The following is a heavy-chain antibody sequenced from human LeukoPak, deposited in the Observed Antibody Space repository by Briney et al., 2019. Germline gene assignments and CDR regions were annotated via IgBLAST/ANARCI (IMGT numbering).Heavy chain of an antibody. CDR1: GSSFTGYY. V-gene: IGHV1-2*02. J-gene: IGHJ4*02. CDR2: INPNSGHT. CDR3: ASSGPWVDY. D-gene: IGHD6-19*01. Sequence: ASVKVSCKASGSSFTGYYIHWMRQAPAQGLEWMGWINPNSGHTGYAENFQGRVTMTRDTSISTAYMELSRLRSDDTAVYYCASSGPWVDYWGQGTLVTVSS.